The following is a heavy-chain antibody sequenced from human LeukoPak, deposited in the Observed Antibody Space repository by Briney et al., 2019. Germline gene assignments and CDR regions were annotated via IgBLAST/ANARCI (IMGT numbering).Heavy chain of an antibody. CDR1: GFTFNNYN. D-gene: IGHD3-3*01. Sequence: GESLRLSCATSGFTFNNYNMNWVRQAPGRALEWVSSITSSGTYIFYADSVKGRFTISRDNAKNSLYLQMNSLRAEDTALYYCARFSGATIYYYYMDVWGKGTTVTVSS. CDR2: ITSSGTYI. CDR3: ARFSGATIYYYYMDV. V-gene: IGHV3-21*04. J-gene: IGHJ6*03.